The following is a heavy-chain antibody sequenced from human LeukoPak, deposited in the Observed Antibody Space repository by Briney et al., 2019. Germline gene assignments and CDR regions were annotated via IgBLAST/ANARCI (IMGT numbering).Heavy chain of an antibody. V-gene: IGHV4-59*01. CDR3: ARGRFLDAFDI. D-gene: IGHD3-3*01. J-gene: IGHJ3*02. Sequence: PSETLSLTCTVSGGSISSYYWSWIRQPPGKGLEWIGYIYYSGSTKYKPSLKGRVTISVDTSKNQFSLKLSSVTAADTAVYYCARGRFLDAFDIWGQGTMVTVSS. CDR2: IYYSGST. CDR1: GGSISSYY.